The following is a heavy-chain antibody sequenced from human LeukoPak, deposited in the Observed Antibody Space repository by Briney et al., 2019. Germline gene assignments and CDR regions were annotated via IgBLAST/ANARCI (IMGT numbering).Heavy chain of an antibody. J-gene: IGHJ5*02. Sequence: PGGSLRLSCAASGFTFSTFNIHWVRQAPGKGLEWVAVIWSDASKKYYADSVKGRFTISRDNSKNTLYLEMNSLRADDTAVYYCAREGITGSTNWFDPWGQGTLVTASS. CDR2: IWSDASKK. CDR3: AREGITGSTNWFDP. V-gene: IGHV3-33*01. D-gene: IGHD1-7*01. CDR1: GFTFSTFN.